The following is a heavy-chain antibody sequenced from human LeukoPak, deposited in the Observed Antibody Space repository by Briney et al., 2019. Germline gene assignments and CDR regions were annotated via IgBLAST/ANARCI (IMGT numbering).Heavy chain of an antibody. J-gene: IGHJ3*02. V-gene: IGHV3-23*01. CDR1: GFTFSSYW. CDR2: ISGSGGST. D-gene: IGHD5-24*01. Sequence: SGGTLRLSCAASGFTFSSYWMSWVRQAPGKGLEWVSAISGSGGSTYYADSVKGRFTISRDNSKNTLYLQMNSLRAEDTAVYYCAKVGAEMATHDAFDIWGQGTMVTVSS. CDR3: AKVGAEMATHDAFDI.